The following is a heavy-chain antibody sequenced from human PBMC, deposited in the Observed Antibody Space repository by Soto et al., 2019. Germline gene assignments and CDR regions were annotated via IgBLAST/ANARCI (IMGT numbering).Heavy chain of an antibody. CDR3: AREGNLGRWIQPLDS. Sequence: TLSLTCTFSGGSISSGGYYWSWIRQHPGKGLEWIGYIYYSGSTYYNPSLKSRVTISVDTSKNQFSLKLISVTTADTAVYFCAREGNLGRWIQPLDSWGQGTLVTV. V-gene: IGHV4-31*03. CDR2: IYYSGST. D-gene: IGHD2-2*03. J-gene: IGHJ4*02. CDR1: GGSISSGGYY.